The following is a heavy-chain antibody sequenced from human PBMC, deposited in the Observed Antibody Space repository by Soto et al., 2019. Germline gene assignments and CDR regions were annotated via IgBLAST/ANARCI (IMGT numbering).Heavy chain of an antibody. V-gene: IGHV1-69*13. CDR1: GGTFSSYA. CDR3: ARTRYSYGFHYYGMDV. CDR2: IIPIFGTA. Sequence: ASVKVSCKASGGTFSSYAISWVRQAPGQGLEWMGGIIPIFGTANYAQKFQGRVTITADESTSTAYMELSSLRSEDTAVYYCARTRYSYGFHYYGMDVWGQGTTVTVSS. D-gene: IGHD5-18*01. J-gene: IGHJ6*02.